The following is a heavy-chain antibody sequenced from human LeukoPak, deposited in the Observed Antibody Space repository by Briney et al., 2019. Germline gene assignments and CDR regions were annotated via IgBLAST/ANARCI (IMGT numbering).Heavy chain of an antibody. J-gene: IGHJ5*02. Sequence: GGSLRLSCAASGFTFSSYAMSWVRQAPGKGPEWVSAISGSGDNTYYADSVKGRFTISRDNSKNTLYLQMHNLRAEDTAVYYCATSPTFDPWGQGTLVTVSS. CDR3: ATSPTFDP. V-gene: IGHV3-23*01. CDR2: ISGSGDNT. CDR1: GFTFSSYA.